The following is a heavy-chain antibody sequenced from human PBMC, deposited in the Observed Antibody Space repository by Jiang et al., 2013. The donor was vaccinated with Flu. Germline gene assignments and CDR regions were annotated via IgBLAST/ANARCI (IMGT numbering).Heavy chain of an antibody. CDR3: AKEYSSSSPD. J-gene: IGHJ4*02. D-gene: IGHD6-6*01. CDR1: GFTFSTFD. Sequence: GLVQPGESLRLSCAASGFTFSTFDMSWVRQAPGQGLEWVSGIASTSIKTYYANSVKGRFTISRDNTNNTLFLQMNSLRAEDTAIYYCAKEYSSSSPDWGQGTLVTVSS. CDR2: IASTSIKT. V-gene: IGHV3-23*01.